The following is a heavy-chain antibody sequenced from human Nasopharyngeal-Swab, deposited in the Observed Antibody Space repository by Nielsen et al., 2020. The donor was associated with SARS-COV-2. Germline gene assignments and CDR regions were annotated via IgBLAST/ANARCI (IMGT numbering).Heavy chain of an antibody. J-gene: IGHJ4*02. CDR3: AREVGDYATYFDY. CDR2: IWYDGSNK. CDR1: GFTFSSYS. V-gene: IGHV3-33*08. D-gene: IGHD4-17*01. Sequence: GESLKISCAASGFTFSSYSMSWIRQAPGKGLEWVAVIWYDGSNKYYADSVKGRFTISRDNSKNTLYLQMNSLRAEDTAVYYCAREVGDYATYFDYWGQGTLVTVSS.